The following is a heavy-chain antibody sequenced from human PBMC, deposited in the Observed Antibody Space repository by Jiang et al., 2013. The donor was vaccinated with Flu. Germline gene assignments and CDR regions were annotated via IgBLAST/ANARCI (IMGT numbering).Heavy chain of an antibody. D-gene: IGHD6-6*01. J-gene: IGHJ6*02. CDR3: AIDEKSSSDV. CDR2: ISSSSSYI. V-gene: IGHV3-21*01. CDR1: GFTFSSYS. Sequence: ASGFTFSSYSMNWVRQAPGKGLEWVSSISSSSSYIYYADSVKGRFTISRDNAKNSLYLQMNSLRAEDTAVYYCAIDEKSSSDVWGQGTTVTVSS.